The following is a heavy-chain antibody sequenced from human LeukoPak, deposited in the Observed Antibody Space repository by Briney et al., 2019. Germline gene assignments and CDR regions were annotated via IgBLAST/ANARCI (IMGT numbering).Heavy chain of an antibody. V-gene: IGHV3-21*01. J-gene: IGHJ6*03. Sequence: GGSLRLSCVASGFTFSSHGMNWVRQAPGKGLEWVSSISSSSSYIYYADSVKGRFTVSRDNAKNSLFLQMNSLRAEDTAVYYCARVYDNYYYYYMDVWGKGTTVTVSS. D-gene: IGHD3-22*01. CDR2: ISSSSSYI. CDR3: ARVYDNYYYYYMDV. CDR1: GFTFSSHG.